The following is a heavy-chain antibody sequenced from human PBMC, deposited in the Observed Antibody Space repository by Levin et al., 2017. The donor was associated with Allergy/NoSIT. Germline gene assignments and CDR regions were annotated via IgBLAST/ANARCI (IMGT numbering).Heavy chain of an antibody. Sequence: SETLSLTCTVSGGSISTYYWSWIRQPPGKGLEWIGYIYYSGSTNYKPSLKSRVTISVDTSKNQFSLKLSSVTAADTAMYYCGRASSSLYGMDVWGQGTTVTVSS. CDR3: GRASSSLYGMDV. J-gene: IGHJ6*02. CDR1: GGSISTYY. V-gene: IGHV4-59*01. CDR2: IYYSGST. D-gene: IGHD6-13*01.